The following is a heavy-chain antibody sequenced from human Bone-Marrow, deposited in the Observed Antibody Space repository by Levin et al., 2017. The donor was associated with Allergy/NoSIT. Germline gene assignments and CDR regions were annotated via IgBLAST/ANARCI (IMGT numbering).Heavy chain of an antibody. V-gene: IGHV4/OR15-8*01. CDR3: AREASHYDLQSGYYIRYFDY. D-gene: IGHD5-12*01. J-gene: IGHJ4*02. CDR2: IYHSGST. CDR1: GGSISSDNW. Sequence: SETLSLICDVSGGSISSDNWWSWVRQPPGKGPEWIGEIYHSGSTSYNPSLKSRVIISIDKSKNQFSLNLTSVTAADTAVYYCAREASHYDLQSGYYIRYFDYWGQGTLVTVSS.